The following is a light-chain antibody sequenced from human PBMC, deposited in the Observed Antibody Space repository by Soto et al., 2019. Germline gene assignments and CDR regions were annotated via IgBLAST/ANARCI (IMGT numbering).Light chain of an antibody. Sequence: EVVMTQSPATLSVSPGERVTLSCRASQSASSNLAGYQQKTGQAPSLLIYGASTRAAGISARFSDSGSGAEVTLSISGLQSEDFAVYYCQQYNKWPYTFGQGTNLEIK. J-gene: IGKJ2*01. V-gene: IGKV3-15*01. CDR1: QSASSN. CDR3: QQYNKWPYT. CDR2: GAS.